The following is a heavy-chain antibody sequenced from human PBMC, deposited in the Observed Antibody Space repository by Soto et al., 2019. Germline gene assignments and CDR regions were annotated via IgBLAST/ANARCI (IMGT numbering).Heavy chain of an antibody. D-gene: IGHD1-26*01. J-gene: IGHJ4*02. V-gene: IGHV3-23*01. CDR3: AKGASGGLGHFDY. CDR2: IRGSGDIS. CDR1: GFTFSTYS. Sequence: EVQLLESGGGLIQPGGSLRLSCAASGFTFSTYSMSWVRQAPGKGLAWVSAIRGSGDISGYADSVKGRFTISRDNSKNTLYLQMNSLRAEDTAVYYCAKGASGGLGHFDYWGRGTLVTVSS.